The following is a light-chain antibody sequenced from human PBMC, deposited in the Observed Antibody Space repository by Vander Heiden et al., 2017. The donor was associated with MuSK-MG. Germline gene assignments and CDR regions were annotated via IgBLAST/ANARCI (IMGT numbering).Light chain of an antibody. CDR3: QQSRNWPIT. J-gene: IGKJ5*01. CDR2: DAS. V-gene: IGKV3-11*01. Sequence: EIVLTQSPVTLSLSPGERAALSCRATQSLDTYLDWYQQKPGQPPRLLIYDASNRATGVPDRFSGSGSGTDFTLTISTLEPEDFAVYYCQQSRNWPITFGQGTRLEMK. CDR1: QSLDTY.